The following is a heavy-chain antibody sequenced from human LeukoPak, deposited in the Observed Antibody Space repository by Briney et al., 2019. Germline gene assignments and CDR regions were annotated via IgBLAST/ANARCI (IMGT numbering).Heavy chain of an antibody. Sequence: SETLSLTCTVSGASISSTDYYWGWIRQPPGKGLEWIGSMYYRGSTYCNPSLKSRVTISVDTSENQLSLKLSSVTAADTAVYYCARQGVDIVVVEYWGQGTLLTVSS. CDR3: ARQGVDIVVVEY. CDR1: GASISSTDYY. CDR2: MYYRGST. J-gene: IGHJ4*02. V-gene: IGHV4-39*01. D-gene: IGHD2-21*01.